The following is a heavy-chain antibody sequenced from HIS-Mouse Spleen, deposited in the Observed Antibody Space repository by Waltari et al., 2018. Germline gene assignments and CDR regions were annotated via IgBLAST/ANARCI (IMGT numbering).Heavy chain of an antibody. Sequence: QVQLQQWGAGLLKPSETLSLTCAVYGGSFSGYYWSWNSQHPGKGLEWIGQIKHSGRTNSSPSLKSRVSISVDTSKNHFSLQLSSVTAADTAVYYGARVNSSFDYWGQGTLVTVSS. J-gene: IGHJ4*02. V-gene: IGHV4-34*01. CDR3: ARVNSSFDY. CDR2: IKHSGRT. D-gene: IGHD6-13*01. CDR1: GGSFSGYY.